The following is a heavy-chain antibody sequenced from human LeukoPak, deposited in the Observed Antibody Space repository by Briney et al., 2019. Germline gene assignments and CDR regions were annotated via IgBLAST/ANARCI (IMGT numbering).Heavy chain of an antibody. CDR1: GFTFSSYS. V-gene: IGHV3-48*04. CDR3: ARDKGGRAAAGTRWFDP. Sequence: PGGSLRLSCAASGFTFSSYSMNWVRQAPGKGLEWVSYISSSSSTIYYADSVKGRITISRDNAKNSLYLQMNSLRAEDTAVYYCARDKGGRAAAGTRWFDPWGQGTLVTVSS. J-gene: IGHJ5*02. CDR2: ISSSSSTI. D-gene: IGHD6-13*01.